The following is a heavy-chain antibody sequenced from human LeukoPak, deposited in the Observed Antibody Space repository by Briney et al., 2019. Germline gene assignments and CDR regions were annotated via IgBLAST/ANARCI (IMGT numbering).Heavy chain of an antibody. Sequence: PGGPLRLSCEASGFTFSTYAMSWVRQAPGKGLEWVSSISASGRSTYYADSVEGRFPISRDNSKSTLYLQMNSLRAEDTAVYFCAKDQRHDYGEYGSLDFWGQGALVTVSS. J-gene: IGHJ4*02. CDR1: GFTFSTYA. D-gene: IGHD4-17*01. CDR3: AKDQRHDYGEYGSLDF. CDR2: ISASGRST. V-gene: IGHV3-23*01.